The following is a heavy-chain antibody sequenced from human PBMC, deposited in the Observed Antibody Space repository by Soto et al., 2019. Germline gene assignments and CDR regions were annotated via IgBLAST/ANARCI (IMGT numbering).Heavy chain of an antibody. Sequence: EVQVLESGGDLVQPGESLRLSCEASGFSFSDFAMTWVRQGPGKGLEWVAGIGPSASDAYYAETLEGRFTISRANSKKTLYMQIQSLRAEDTSMYYCVKGGWGTTFQIWGRGTMVTVSS. V-gene: IGHV3-23*01. D-gene: IGHD3-16*01. J-gene: IGHJ3*02. CDR3: VKGGWGTTFQI. CDR2: IGPSASDA. CDR1: GFSFSDFA.